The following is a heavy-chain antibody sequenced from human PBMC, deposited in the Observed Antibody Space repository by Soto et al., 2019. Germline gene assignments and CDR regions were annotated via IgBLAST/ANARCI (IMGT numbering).Heavy chain of an antibody. J-gene: IGHJ4*02. Sequence: GASVKVSCKASGGTFSSYAISWVRQAPGQGLEWMGGIIPIFGTANYAQKFQGRVTITADESTSTAYMELSSLRSEDTAVYYCARDDYDYIWGSYRNHFDYWGQGTLVTVSS. CDR1: GGTFSSYA. D-gene: IGHD3-16*01. CDR2: IIPIFGTA. CDR3: ARDDYDYIWGSYRNHFDY. V-gene: IGHV1-69*13.